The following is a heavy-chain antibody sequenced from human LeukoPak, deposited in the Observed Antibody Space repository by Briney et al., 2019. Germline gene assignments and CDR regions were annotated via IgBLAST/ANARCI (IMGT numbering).Heavy chain of an antibody. J-gene: IGHJ5*02. Sequence: ASVKVSCKASGYTFTSYYMHWVRQAPGQGLEWMGIINPSGGSTSYAQKFQGRVTMTRDMSTSTVYMELSSLRSEDTAVHYCARDAGIAAAGTWFDPWGQGTLVTVPS. CDR3: ARDAGIAAAGTWFDP. CDR1: GYTFTSYY. V-gene: IGHV1-46*01. D-gene: IGHD6-13*01. CDR2: INPSGGST.